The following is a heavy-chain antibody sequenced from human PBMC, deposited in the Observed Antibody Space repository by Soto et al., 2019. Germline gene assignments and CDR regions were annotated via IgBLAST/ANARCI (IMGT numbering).Heavy chain of an antibody. CDR2: IYYSGST. V-gene: IGHV4-31*03. Sequence: NPSETLSLTCTVSGGSISSGGYYWSWIRQHPWKGLEWIGYIYYSGSTYYNPSLKSRVTISVDTSKNQFSLKLSSVTAADTAVYYCARRPSVVRGVIITLGAFDIWGQGXMVTVSS. CDR3: ARRPSVVRGVIITLGAFDI. J-gene: IGHJ3*02. CDR1: GGSISSGGYY. D-gene: IGHD3-10*01.